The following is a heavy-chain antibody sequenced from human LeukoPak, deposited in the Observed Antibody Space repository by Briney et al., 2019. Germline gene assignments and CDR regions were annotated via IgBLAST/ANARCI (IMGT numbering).Heavy chain of an antibody. V-gene: IGHV3-66*01. J-gene: IGHJ4*02. CDR1: GLSVRNEF. CDR2: MYRDGSS. D-gene: IGHD3-9*01. Sequence: QPGGSLRLSCEVSGLSVRNEFMTWVRQSPGRGLEWVSAMYRDGSSDYADSATDRFTISRDNSKNIVFLHMKTLRVDDTAIYYCARDKRRYFDWWGQGTLVTVSS. CDR3: ARDKRRYFDW.